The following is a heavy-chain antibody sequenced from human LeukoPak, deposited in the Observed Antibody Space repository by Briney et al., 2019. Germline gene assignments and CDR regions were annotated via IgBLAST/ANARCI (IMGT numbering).Heavy chain of an antibody. V-gene: IGHV3-30*18. CDR1: GFTFSSYG. Sequence: WRSLSLSCVASGFTFSSYGMHWVRQAPGKGLEWVAVISYDGSNKYYADSVKGRFTISRDNSKNTLYLQMNSLRAEDTAVYYCAKGLSPYYYYYMDVWGKGTTVTVSS. CDR2: ISYDGSNK. J-gene: IGHJ6*03. D-gene: IGHD3-16*01. CDR3: AKGLSPYYYYYMDV.